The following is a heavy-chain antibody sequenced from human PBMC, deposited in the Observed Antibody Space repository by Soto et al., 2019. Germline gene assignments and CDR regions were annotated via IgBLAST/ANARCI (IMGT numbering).Heavy chain of an antibody. J-gene: IGHJ5*02. D-gene: IGHD2-15*01. CDR1: GFTFSNYA. CDR3: AKGLDCSGGSCYLNWFDP. CDR2: ISYDGSNK. V-gene: IGHV3-30*18. Sequence: VQLLESGGGLVQPGGSLRLSCAASGFTFSNYAMSWVRQAPGKGLEWVAVISYDGSNKYYADSVKGRFTISRDNSKNTLYLQMNSLRAEDTAVYYCAKGLDCSGGSCYLNWFDPWGQGTLVTVSS.